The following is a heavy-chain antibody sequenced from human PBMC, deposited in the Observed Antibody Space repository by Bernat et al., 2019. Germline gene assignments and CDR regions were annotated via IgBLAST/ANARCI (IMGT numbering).Heavy chain of an antibody. D-gene: IGHD1/OR15-1a*01. CDR2: MKTGGNI. J-gene: IGHJ4*02. V-gene: IGHV3-53*01. Sequence: EVQLVESGGGLMQPGGPLRLSCAASGFTVNSNHMSWVPQAPGKGLEWASLMKTGGNIHYADSVRGRFTSSRDDSETTLFLQMNSLRAGDTAVYYWAGAGWSKRFFDFWGQGTLLTVSS. CDR3: AGAGWSKRFFDF. CDR1: GFTVNSNH.